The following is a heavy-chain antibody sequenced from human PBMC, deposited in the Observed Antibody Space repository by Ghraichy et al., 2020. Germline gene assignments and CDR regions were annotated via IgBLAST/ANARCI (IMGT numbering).Heavy chain of an antibody. CDR3: ARGVYPVTWRGGAFDI. CDR1: GGSFSGYY. Sequence: SETLSLTCAVYGGSFSGYYWSWIRQPPGKGLEWIGEINHSGSTNYNPSLKSRVTISVDTSKNQFSLKLSSVTAADTAVYYCARGVYPVTWRGGAFDIWGQGTMVTVSS. V-gene: IGHV4-34*01. J-gene: IGHJ3*02. D-gene: IGHD3-10*01. CDR2: INHSGST.